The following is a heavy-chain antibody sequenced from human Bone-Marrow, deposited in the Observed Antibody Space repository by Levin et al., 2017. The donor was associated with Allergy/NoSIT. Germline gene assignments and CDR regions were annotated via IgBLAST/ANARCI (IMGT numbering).Heavy chain of an antibody. V-gene: IGHV3-30*18. CDR3: AKDWFDSSSWYGGSGY. Sequence: PGGSLRLSCAASGFTFSSYGMHWVRQAPGKGLEWVAVISYDGSNKYYADSVKGRFTISRDNSKNTLYLQMNSLRAEDTAVYYCAKDWFDSSSWYGGSGYWGQGTLVTVSS. CDR1: GFTFSSYG. CDR2: ISYDGSNK. D-gene: IGHD6-13*01. J-gene: IGHJ4*02.